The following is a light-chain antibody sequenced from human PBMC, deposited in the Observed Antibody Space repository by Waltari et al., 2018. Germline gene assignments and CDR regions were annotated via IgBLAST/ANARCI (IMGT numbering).Light chain of an antibody. CDR1: QGIRSF. CDR3: QQYNNWPRT. J-gene: IGKJ4*02. V-gene: IGKV1-12*01. Sequence: DIQMTQSHSSVSASVGAGVTITSRPSQGIRSFLAWYQQNPGKAPKLLIYAASTLERGVPSRFSGSGSWTEFTLTISSLESEDFVAYYCQQYNNWPRTFGGGTKV. CDR2: AAS.